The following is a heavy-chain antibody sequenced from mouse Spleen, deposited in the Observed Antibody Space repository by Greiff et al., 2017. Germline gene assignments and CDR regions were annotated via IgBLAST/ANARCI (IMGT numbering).Heavy chain of an antibody. CDR2: ISSGGSYT. Sequence: EVMLVESGGGLVKPGGSLKLSCAASGFTFSSYAMSWVRQTPEKRLEWVATISSGGSYTYYPDSVKGRFTISRDNAKNTLYLQMSSLRSEDTAMYYCARRLGRDWYFDVWGAGTTVTVSS. J-gene: IGHJ1*01. CDR3: ARRLGRDWYFDV. CDR1: GFTFSSYA. V-gene: IGHV5-9-1*01. D-gene: IGHD4-1*01.